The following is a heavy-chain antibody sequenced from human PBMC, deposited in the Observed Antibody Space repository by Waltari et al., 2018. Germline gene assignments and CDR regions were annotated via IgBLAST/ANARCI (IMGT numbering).Heavy chain of an antibody. D-gene: IGHD6-6*01. CDR1: GFTFSAYW. V-gene: IGHV3-7*04. CDR2: IKEDGRVT. CDR3: ARASSSSSYDA. Sequence: EVQLVESGGGLVQPGGSLRLSCAVSGFTFSAYWMSWVRQAPGKGLEWVANIKEDGRVTNYVDSVKGRFTISRDNARNSLFLQMNSLRDEDTAIYYCARASSSSSYDAWGQGTLVTVSS. J-gene: IGHJ5*02.